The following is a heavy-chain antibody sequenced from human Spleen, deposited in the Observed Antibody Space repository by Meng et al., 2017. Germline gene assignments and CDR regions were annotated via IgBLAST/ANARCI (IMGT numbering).Heavy chain of an antibody. CDR3: ASLPPSSGWFSTWAY. D-gene: IGHD6-19*01. V-gene: IGHV3-48*03. CDR2: ISDSGSST. J-gene: IGHJ4*02. Sequence: GGSLRLSCAASGFTFRSYEMNWVRQAPGKGLEWVSYISDSGSSTYYADSVKGRFTISRNNARNSLYLQMNSLRAEDTAVYFCASLPPSSGWFSTWAYWGQGNPV. CDR1: GFTFRSYE.